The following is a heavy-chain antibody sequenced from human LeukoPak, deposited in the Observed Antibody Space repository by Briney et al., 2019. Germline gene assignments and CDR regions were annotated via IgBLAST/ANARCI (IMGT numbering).Heavy chain of an antibody. CDR3: ARGSESIAAAGYYFDY. CDR1: VYTFTSYA. CDR2: INTNTGNP. Sequence: ASVNVSCTASVYTFTSYAMNWVRQAPGQGLEWMGWINTNTGNPTYARGFTGRFVFSLDTSVSTAYLHISSLEAEDTAVYYCARGSESIAAAGYYFDYWGQGTLVTVSS. V-gene: IGHV7-4-1*02. D-gene: IGHD6-13*01. J-gene: IGHJ4*02.